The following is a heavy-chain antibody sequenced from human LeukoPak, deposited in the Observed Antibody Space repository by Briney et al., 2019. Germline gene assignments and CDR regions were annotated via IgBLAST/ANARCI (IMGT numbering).Heavy chain of an antibody. Sequence: SETLSLTCAVSGVSFSGYYWSWIRQPPGKGPEWIGEISHSGRSSYNPSLKSRDTISLDTSKNQFSLKLSFVTAADTTVYYCTRTSPGIPRDFWGRGTLVSVSS. D-gene: IGHD1-26*01. CDR1: GVSFSGYY. CDR2: ISHSGRS. CDR3: TRTSPGIPRDF. J-gene: IGHJ4*02. V-gene: IGHV4-34*01.